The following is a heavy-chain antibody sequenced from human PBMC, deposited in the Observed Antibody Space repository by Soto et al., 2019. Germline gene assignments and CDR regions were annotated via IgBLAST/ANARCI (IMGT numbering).Heavy chain of an antibody. Sequence: ASVKVSCKASGYTFTSYYMHWVRQAPGQGLEWMGIINPSGGSTSYAQKFQGRVTMTRDTSTSTVYMELSSLRSEDTAVYYCARGVPTYYYDSSGYWPTFDYWGQGTLVTVSS. V-gene: IGHV1-46*03. CDR2: INPSGGST. CDR1: GYTFTSYY. J-gene: IGHJ4*02. D-gene: IGHD3-22*01. CDR3: ARGVPTYYYDSSGYWPTFDY.